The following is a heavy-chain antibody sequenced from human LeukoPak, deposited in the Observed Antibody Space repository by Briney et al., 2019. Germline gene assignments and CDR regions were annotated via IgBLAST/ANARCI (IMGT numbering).Heavy chain of an antibody. V-gene: IGHV3-11*01. Sequence: GSLRLSCAASGFNLGDYYMSWIRQAPGKGLEWVSYITFSGSTVYYADSVKGRFTISKDNAKNSLYLQMNSLRAEDTAIYFCARETAHSSSWYDHWGQGTLVTVS. J-gene: IGHJ5*02. CDR1: GFNLGDYY. D-gene: IGHD6-13*01. CDR2: ITFSGSTV. CDR3: ARETAHSSSWYDH.